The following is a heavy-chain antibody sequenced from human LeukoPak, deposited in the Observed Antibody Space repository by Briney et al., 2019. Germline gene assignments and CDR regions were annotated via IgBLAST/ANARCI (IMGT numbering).Heavy chain of an antibody. V-gene: IGHV3-23*01. CDR1: GFTFSSYA. D-gene: IGHD3-16*01. J-gene: IGHJ4*02. CDR2: TSGSGGST. Sequence: QPGGSLRLSCAASGFTFSSYAMSWVRQAPGEGLEWVSTTSGSGGSTYYADSVKGRFTISRDNSKNTLYLQMNSLRAEDTAVYYCAKDYLWGTYDYWGQGTLVTVSS. CDR3: AKDYLWGTYDY.